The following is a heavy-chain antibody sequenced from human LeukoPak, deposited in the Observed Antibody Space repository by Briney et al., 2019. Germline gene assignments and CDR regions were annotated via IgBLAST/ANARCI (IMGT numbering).Heavy chain of an antibody. V-gene: IGHV4-34*01. J-gene: IGHJ6*03. Sequence: SETLSLTCAVYGGSFSGYYRSWIRQPPGKGLEWIGEINHSGSTNYNPSLKSRVTISGDTSKNQFSLKLSSVTAADTAVYFCARVGYSCVINDSSRTGLGAYPTKYYYHMDVWGKGTTVSVSS. CDR2: INHSGST. D-gene: IGHD5-18*01. CDR1: GGSFSGYY. CDR3: ARVGYSCVINDSSRTGLGAYPTKYYYHMDV.